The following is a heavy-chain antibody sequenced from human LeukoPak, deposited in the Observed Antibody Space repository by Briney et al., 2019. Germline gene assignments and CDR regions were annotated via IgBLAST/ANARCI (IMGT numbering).Heavy chain of an antibody. Sequence: GGSLRLSCAASGFIFTDYGMHWVRQAPGKGLEWLTFIRYDGSDKYYADSVKGRFTISRDNAKNSLYLQMNSLRAEDTAVYYCARVPARWLQYDYWGQGTLVTVSS. D-gene: IGHD5-24*01. V-gene: IGHV3-30*02. J-gene: IGHJ4*02. CDR1: GFIFTDYG. CDR3: ARVPARWLQYDY. CDR2: IRYDGSDK.